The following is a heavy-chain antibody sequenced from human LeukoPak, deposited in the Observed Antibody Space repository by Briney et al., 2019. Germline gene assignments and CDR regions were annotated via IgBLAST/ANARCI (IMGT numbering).Heavy chain of an antibody. V-gene: IGHV4-59*01. CDR2: IYYSGST. CDR3: ARVSPLLWFGEFDY. CDR1: GGSISSYY. Sequence: SETLSLTCTVSGGSISSYYWSWIRQPPGKGLEWIGYIYYSGSTNYNPSLKSRVTISVDTSKKQFSLKRSSVTAANTAVYYCARVSPLLWFGEFDYWGQGTLVTVSS. J-gene: IGHJ4*02. D-gene: IGHD3-10*01.